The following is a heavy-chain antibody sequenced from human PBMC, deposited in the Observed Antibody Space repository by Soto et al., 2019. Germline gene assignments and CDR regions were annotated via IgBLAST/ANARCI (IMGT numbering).Heavy chain of an antibody. D-gene: IGHD6-13*01. CDR1: GGTFSSYA. Sequence: SLKVSCKASGGTFSSYAISWVQQAPGQGLEWMGGIIPIFGTANYAQKFQGRVTITADESTSTAYMELSSLRSEDTAVYYCARGAPAAGENWFDPWGQGXLVTVSS. J-gene: IGHJ5*02. CDR3: ARGAPAAGENWFDP. CDR2: IIPIFGTA. V-gene: IGHV1-69*13.